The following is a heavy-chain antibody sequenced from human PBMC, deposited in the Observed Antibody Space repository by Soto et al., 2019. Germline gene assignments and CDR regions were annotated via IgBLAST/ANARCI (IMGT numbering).Heavy chain of an antibody. CDR1: GGSISSGGYY. CDR2: IYYSGST. V-gene: IGHV4-31*03. CDR3: ARGVWVGATDTGNDAFDI. J-gene: IGHJ3*02. D-gene: IGHD1-26*01. Sequence: SETLSLTCTVSGGSISSGGYYWSWIRQHPGKGLEWIGYIYYSGSTYYNPSLKSRVTISVDTSKNQFSLKLSSVTAAETAVYYCARGVWVGATDTGNDAFDIWGQGTMVTVSS.